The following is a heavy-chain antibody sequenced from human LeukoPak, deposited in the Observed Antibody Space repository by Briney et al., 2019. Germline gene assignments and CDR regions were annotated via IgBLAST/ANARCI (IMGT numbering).Heavy chain of an antibody. CDR2: FDPEDGET. D-gene: IGHD3-22*01. J-gene: IGHJ4*02. CDR3: ATGQYYYDSSGYYSFDY. Sequence: GASVKVSCKVSGYTLTELSMHWVRQAPGKGLEWMGGFDPEDGETIYAQKFQGRVTMTEDTSTDTAYMELSSLRSEDTAVYYCATGQYYYDSSGYYSFDYWGREPWSPSPQ. CDR1: GYTLTELS. V-gene: IGHV1-24*01.